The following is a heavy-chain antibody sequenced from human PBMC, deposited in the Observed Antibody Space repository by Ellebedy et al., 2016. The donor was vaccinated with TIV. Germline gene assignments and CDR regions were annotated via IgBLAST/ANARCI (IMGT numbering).Heavy chain of an antibody. D-gene: IGHD3-10*01. Sequence: AASVKVSCKASGYTFTGYYMHWVRQATGQGLEWMGWMNPNSGNTGYAQKFQGRVTITRNTSISTAYMELSSLRSEDTAVYYCARGYYYGSGSYFDAFDIWGQGTMVTVSS. J-gene: IGHJ3*02. CDR2: MNPNSGNT. CDR3: ARGYYYGSGSYFDAFDI. V-gene: IGHV1-8*03. CDR1: GYTFTGYY.